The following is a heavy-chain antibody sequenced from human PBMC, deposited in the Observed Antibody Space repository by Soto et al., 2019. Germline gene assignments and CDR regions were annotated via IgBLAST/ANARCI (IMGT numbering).Heavy chain of an antibody. CDR2: IYYSGST. D-gene: IGHD3-22*01. J-gene: IGHJ6*02. Sequence: SETLSLTCTVSGGSISSSSYYWGWIRQPPGKGLEWIGSIYYSGSTYYNPSLKSRVTISVDTSKNQFSLKLSSVTATDTAVYYCARSPDSSGYYPRWYYYGMDVWGQGTTVTVSS. CDR3: ARSPDSSGYYPRWYYYGMDV. CDR1: GGSISSSSYY. V-gene: IGHV4-39*07.